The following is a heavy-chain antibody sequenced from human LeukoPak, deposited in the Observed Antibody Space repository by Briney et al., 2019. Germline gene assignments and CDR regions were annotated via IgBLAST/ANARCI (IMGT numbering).Heavy chain of an antibody. CDR2: ISYDGSNK. CDR3: AKDAGQGTIFGVVPYYFDY. J-gene: IGHJ4*02. CDR1: GFTFSSYA. V-gene: IGHV3-30-3*01. D-gene: IGHD3-3*01. Sequence: GGSLRLSCAASGFTFSSYAMHWVRQAPGKGLEWVAVISYDGSNKYYADSVKGRFTISRDNSKNTLYLQMNSLRAEDTAVYYCAKDAGQGTIFGVVPYYFDYWGQGTLVTVSS.